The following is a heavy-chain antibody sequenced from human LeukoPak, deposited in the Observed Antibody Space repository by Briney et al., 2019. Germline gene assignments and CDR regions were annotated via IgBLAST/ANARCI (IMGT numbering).Heavy chain of an antibody. CDR2: IKEDGSEK. V-gene: IGHV3-7*01. Sequence: PGGSLRLSCAASGFTFRNSWMSWVCQAPGKGLEWVAHIKEDGSEKYYVDSVKGRFTISRDNAENLLYLQMNSLRAEDTAVYYCARYGQLGYWGQGTPVTVSP. J-gene: IGHJ4*02. CDR3: ARYGQLGY. CDR1: GFTFRNSW. D-gene: IGHD3-10*01.